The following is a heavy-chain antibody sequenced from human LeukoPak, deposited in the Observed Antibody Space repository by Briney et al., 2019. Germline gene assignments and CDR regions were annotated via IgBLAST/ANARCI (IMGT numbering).Heavy chain of an antibody. J-gene: IGHJ4*02. CDR1: GLTFSSYA. D-gene: IGHD2-21*02. CDR2: ISYDGNIQ. CDR3: ARPHILVVTATRWGLVY. Sequence: GGSLRLSCAASGLTFSSYAMHWVRQAPGKGLEWVAVISYDGNIQYSADSVKGRFDISRHNSINTLYLQMNSLRPEDTAVYYCARPHILVVTATRWGLVYWGQGALCTVSS. V-gene: IGHV3-30*09.